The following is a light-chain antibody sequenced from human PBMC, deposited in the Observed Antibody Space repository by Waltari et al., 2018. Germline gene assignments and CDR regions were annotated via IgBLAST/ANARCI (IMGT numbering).Light chain of an antibody. CDR3: SSYTSSSTVV. Sequence: QSALTQPASVSGSPGQSITISCTGTRSDVGGYHYVSWYQQHPGYAPKLMIYDVSNRPSGVSNRFTGSKSGNTASLTIAGLQAEDEADYYCSSYTSSSTVVFGGGTKLTVL. CDR2: DVS. CDR1: RSDVGGYHY. V-gene: IGLV2-14*03. J-gene: IGLJ2*01.